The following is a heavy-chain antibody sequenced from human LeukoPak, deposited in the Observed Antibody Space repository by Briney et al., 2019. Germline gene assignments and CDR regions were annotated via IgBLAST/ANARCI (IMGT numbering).Heavy chain of an antibody. CDR3: ARDSYAFGWYNWFDP. J-gene: IGHJ5*02. Sequence: SETLSLTCTVSGGSISSSSYYWSWIRQPPGKGLEWIGYIYYSGSTNYNPSLKSRVTISVDTSKNQFSLKLSSVTAADTAVYYCARDSYAFGWYNWFDPWGQGTLVTVSS. CDR1: GGSISSSSYY. CDR2: IYYSGST. V-gene: IGHV4-61*01. D-gene: IGHD6-19*01.